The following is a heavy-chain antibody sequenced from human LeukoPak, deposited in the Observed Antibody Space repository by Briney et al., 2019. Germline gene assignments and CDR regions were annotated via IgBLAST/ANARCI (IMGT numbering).Heavy chain of an antibody. CDR3: ARGGGSYGDY. D-gene: IGHD1-26*01. CDR1: GGTFSSYA. J-gene: IGHJ4*02. V-gene: IGHV1-8*02. Sequence: GASVKVSCKASGGTFSSYAISWVRQAPGQGLEWMGWMNPNSGNTGYAQKFQGRVTMTRNTSISTAYMELSSLRSEDTAVYYCARGGGSYGDYWGQGTLVTVSS. CDR2: MNPNSGNT.